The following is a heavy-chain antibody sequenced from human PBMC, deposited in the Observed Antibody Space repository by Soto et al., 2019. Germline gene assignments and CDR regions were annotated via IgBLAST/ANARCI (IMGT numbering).Heavy chain of an antibody. CDR1: GFTFSSYG. J-gene: IGHJ5*02. CDR2: ISYDGSNK. CDR3: AISGDIVVVPAATRFDP. V-gene: IGHV3-30*03. D-gene: IGHD2-2*01. Sequence: GGSLRLSCAASGFTFSSYGMHWVRQAPGKGLEWVAVISYDGSNKYYADSVKGRFTISRDNSKNTLYLQMNSLRAENTAVYYCAISGDIVVVPAATRFDPWGQGTLVTVSS.